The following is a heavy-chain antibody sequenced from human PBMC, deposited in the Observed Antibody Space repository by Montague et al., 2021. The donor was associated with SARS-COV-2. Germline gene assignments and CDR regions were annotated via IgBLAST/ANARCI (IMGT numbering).Heavy chain of an antibody. Sequence: PALVKPIQTLTLTCTFSGFSLISDGVGVGWIRQPPGKALEWLALIFWNDDKRYNSSLKNRLTVTKDTSKNQVVLTMTNMDPLDTGTYYCAHSLLFSSLGDFASWGQGTLVTVAS. D-gene: IGHD7-27*01. CDR2: IFWNDDK. CDR1: GFSLISDGVG. V-gene: IGHV2-5*01. J-gene: IGHJ4*02. CDR3: AHSLLFSSLGDFAS.